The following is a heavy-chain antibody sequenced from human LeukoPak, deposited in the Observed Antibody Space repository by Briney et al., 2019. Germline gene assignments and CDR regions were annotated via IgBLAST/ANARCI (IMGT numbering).Heavy chain of an antibody. CDR3: GSTIFGVVIDLDSGHY. J-gene: IGHJ4*02. Sequence: PGGSLRLSCASSGFTFSNYAMHWVRQAPDKGLEWVAVISYDGSKQDYVDPVKGRFTISRDNSKNTLYLQMNSLRAEDTAVYYCGSTIFGVVIDLDSGHYWGQGTLVTVSS. V-gene: IGHV3-30*04. D-gene: IGHD3-3*01. CDR2: ISYDGSKQ. CDR1: GFTFSNYA.